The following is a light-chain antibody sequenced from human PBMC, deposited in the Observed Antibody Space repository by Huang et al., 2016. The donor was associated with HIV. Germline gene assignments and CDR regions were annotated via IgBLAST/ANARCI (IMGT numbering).Light chain of an antibody. J-gene: IGKJ1*01. CDR1: QSVFKN. CDR3: QQYNTSPRT. CDR2: GSS. V-gene: IGKV3-15*01. Sequence: ENLMTQSPSTLSVSPGESATLSCRASQSVFKNLAWDQQKPGQAPKLLIYGSSTRAAGSPARFSGSGSGTDFTLTISSLQSEDFAVYYCQQYNTSPRTFGQGTKVEV.